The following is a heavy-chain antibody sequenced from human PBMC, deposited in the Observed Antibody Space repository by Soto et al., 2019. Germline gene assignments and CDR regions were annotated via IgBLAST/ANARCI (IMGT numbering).Heavy chain of an antibody. Sequence: GGSLRLSCTASGFTFGDYAMSWFRQAPGKGLEWVGFIRSKAYGGTTEYAASVKGRFTISRDDSKSIAYLQMNSLKTEDTAVYYCTSILGDDFPDYYYYYMDVWGKGTTVTVSS. CDR3: TSILGDDFPDYYYYYMDV. CDR1: GFTFGDYA. V-gene: IGHV3-49*03. CDR2: IRSKAYGGTT. J-gene: IGHJ6*03. D-gene: IGHD3-3*01.